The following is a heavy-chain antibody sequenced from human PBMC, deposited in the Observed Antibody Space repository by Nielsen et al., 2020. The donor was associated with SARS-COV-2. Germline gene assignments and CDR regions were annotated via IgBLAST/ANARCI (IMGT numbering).Heavy chain of an antibody. Sequence: GGSLRLSCAASGFTFSSYAMHWVRQAPGKGLEWVAVISYDGSNKYYADSVKGRFTISRDNSKNTLYLQMNSLRAEDTAVYYCARAYNYYDSSGPLGYWGQGTLVTVSS. V-gene: IGHV3-30-3*01. D-gene: IGHD3-22*01. CDR2: ISYDGSNK. CDR3: ARAYNYYDSSGPLGY. CDR1: GFTFSSYA. J-gene: IGHJ4*02.